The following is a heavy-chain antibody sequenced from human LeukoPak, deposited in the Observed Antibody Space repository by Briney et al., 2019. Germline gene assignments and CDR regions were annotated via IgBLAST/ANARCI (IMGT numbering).Heavy chain of an antibody. CDR2: IYYSGST. V-gene: IGHV4-30-4*01. Sequence: SQTLSLTCTVSGGSISSGDYYWSWIRQPPGKGLEWIGYIYYSGSTYYNPSLKSRVTISVDTSKNQFSLKLSSVTAADTAVYYCARPYGDYVGWFDPWGQGTLVTVSS. D-gene: IGHD4-17*01. J-gene: IGHJ5*02. CDR1: GGSISSGDYY. CDR3: ARPYGDYVGWFDP.